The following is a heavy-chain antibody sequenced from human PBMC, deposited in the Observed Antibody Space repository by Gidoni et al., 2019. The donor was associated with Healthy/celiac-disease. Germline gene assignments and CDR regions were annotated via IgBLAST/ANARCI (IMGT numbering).Heavy chain of an antibody. D-gene: IGHD3-3*01. V-gene: IGHV3-48*01. CDR2: ISSSSSTL. CDR1: GFTFSTYS. Sequence: EVQLVESGGGLVQPGGSLRLSCAASGFTFSTYSMNWVRQAQGKGLELVSYISSSSSTLYYADSLKVRFTISRYNAKNSRYLQMNSLSSEDTAVYYCARARGFGSGYPSWFDPWGQGTLVTVSS. CDR3: ARARGFGSGYPSWFDP. J-gene: IGHJ5*02.